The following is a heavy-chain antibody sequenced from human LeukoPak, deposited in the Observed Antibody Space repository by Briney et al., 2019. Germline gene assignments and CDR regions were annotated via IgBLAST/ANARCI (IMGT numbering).Heavy chain of an antibody. J-gene: IGHJ3*02. Sequence: GGSLRLSCAASGFTFSSYSMNWVRQAPGKGLEWVSSISSSSSYIYYADSVKGRFTISRDNAKNSLYLQMNSLRAEDTAVYYCARSPEVRGVSDAFDIWGQGTMVTVSS. D-gene: IGHD3-10*01. CDR3: ARSPEVRGVSDAFDI. CDR2: ISSSSSYI. CDR1: GFTFSSYS. V-gene: IGHV3-21*01.